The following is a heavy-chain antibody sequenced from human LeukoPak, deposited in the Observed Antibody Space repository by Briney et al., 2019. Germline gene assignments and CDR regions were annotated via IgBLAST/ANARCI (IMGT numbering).Heavy chain of an antibody. CDR2: IYYTGSA. CDR1: GGSFSSYY. CDR3: ARGRDIVVVPAASRAPNGRNWFDP. Sequence: SETLSLTCAVYGGSFSSYYWGWIRQPPGKGLEWIGSIYYTGSAYYNPSLKSRVTISVDTSKNQFSLKLSSVTAADTAVYYCARGRDIVVVPAASRAPNGRNWFDPWGQGTLVTVSS. J-gene: IGHJ5*02. D-gene: IGHD2-2*01. V-gene: IGHV4-34*01.